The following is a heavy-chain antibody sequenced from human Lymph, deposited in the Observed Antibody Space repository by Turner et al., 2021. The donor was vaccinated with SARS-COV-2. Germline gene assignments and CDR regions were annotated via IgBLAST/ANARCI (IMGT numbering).Heavy chain of an antibody. Sequence: EVQLEQSGAEVKKHGESLKISCKGSGYSFPTYWIGWVRQMPGKGLEWWGIICPGDVDTSYSPSVQCQVTISADKSISTAYLQWSSLKVSDTAMYYCARLPIARGYSGYDFYYFDYWGQGTLVTVSS. CDR1: GYSFPTYW. CDR2: ICPGDVDT. CDR3: ARLPIARGYSGYDFYYFDY. J-gene: IGHJ4*02. V-gene: IGHV5-51*01. D-gene: IGHD5-12*01.